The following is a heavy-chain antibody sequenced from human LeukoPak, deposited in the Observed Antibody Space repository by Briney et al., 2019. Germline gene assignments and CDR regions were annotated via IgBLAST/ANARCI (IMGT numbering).Heavy chain of an antibody. J-gene: IGHJ4*02. D-gene: IGHD1-26*01. V-gene: IGHV3-23*01. CDR1: GFTFSTYA. CDR2: ISGSGENT. Sequence: PGVSLRLSCAASGFTFSTYAINWVRQAPGQGLEGVAGISGSGENTYYADSVRGRFTISRDKSKSTVYLQMNSLGVEDTAIYYCARGRKLGAPTYFFDYWGQGSLVTVSS. CDR3: ARGRKLGAPTYFFDY.